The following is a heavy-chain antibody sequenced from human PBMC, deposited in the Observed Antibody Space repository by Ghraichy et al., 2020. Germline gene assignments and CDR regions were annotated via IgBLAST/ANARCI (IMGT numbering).Heavy chain of an antibody. CDR3: AKAGPGCCSTTTCHFYMDV. D-gene: IGHD2-2*01. CDR2: ILYDGTNK. J-gene: IGHJ6*03. CDR1: GFTFSSYG. Sequence: GGSLRLSCAASGFTFSSYGMHWVRQAPGKGLEWVAVILYDGTNKSSADSVKGRFTISRDNSKNTLYLQMNSLRAEDTAVYFCAKAGPGCCSTTTCHFYMDVWGRGTTVTVSS. V-gene: IGHV3-30*18.